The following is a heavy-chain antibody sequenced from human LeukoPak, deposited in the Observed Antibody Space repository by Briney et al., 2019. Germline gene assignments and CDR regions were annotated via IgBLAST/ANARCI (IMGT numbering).Heavy chain of an antibody. V-gene: IGHV3-66*01. Sequence: PGGSLRLSCAASGFTVSSNYMSWVRQAPGKGLEWVSIIYSGGSTYYADSVRGRFTISRDNSKNTLYLLMNSLRAEDTAVYYCAKDNPNNYYDSSGYYWGQGTLVTVSS. CDR1: GFTVSSNY. J-gene: IGHJ4*02. D-gene: IGHD3-22*01. CDR2: IYSGGST. CDR3: AKDNPNNYYDSSGYY.